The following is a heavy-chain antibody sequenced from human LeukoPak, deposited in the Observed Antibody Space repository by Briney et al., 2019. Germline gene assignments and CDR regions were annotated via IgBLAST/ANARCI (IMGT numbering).Heavy chain of an antibody. V-gene: IGHV5-51*01. D-gene: IGHD3-22*01. CDR3: ARSHYYDDSGYSFRVLDY. Sequence: GESLKISCKGSGYSFTSYWIGWARQMPGKGLEWMGIIYPDDSDTRYSPSFQGQVTISADKSISTAYLQWSSLKASDTAMYYCARSHYYDDSGYSFRVLDYWGQGTLVTVSS. CDR1: GYSFTSYW. CDR2: IYPDDSDT. J-gene: IGHJ4*02.